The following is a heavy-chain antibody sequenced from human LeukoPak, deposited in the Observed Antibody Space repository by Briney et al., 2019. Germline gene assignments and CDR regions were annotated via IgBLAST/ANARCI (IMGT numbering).Heavy chain of an antibody. J-gene: IGHJ4*02. Sequence: GGSLRLSCAASGFTFSSYWMHWVRQAPGKGLEWVSATYSGGSTYYADSVKGRFTISRDSSKNTLYLQMNSLRAEDTAVYYCAKDLVVVVAATALKYWGQGTLVTGSS. CDR2: TYSGGST. CDR3: AKDLVVVVAATALKY. V-gene: IGHV3-53*01. CDR1: GFTFSSYW. D-gene: IGHD2-15*01.